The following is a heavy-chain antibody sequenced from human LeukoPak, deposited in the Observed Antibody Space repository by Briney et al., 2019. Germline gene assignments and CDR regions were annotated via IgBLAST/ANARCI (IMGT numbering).Heavy chain of an antibody. J-gene: IGHJ4*02. CDR2: LMLSGGT. CDR3: AGGRTTVTGEYYVDY. CDR1: GGSFRGYY. Sequence: PSETLSLTSAVYGGSFRGYYWSWIPRPPGKGWRWTQELMLSGGTHTTPSLKSPVSLSLDTSKKQCSLKMSSVTAPGTAVYFRAGGRTTVTGEYYVDYWGQGTL. V-gene: IGHV4-34*12. D-gene: IGHD4-11*01.